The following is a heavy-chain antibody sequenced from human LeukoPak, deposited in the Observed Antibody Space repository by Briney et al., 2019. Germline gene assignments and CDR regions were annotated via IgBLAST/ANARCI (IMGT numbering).Heavy chain of an antibody. CDR1: GFTFSSYA. D-gene: IGHD3-22*01. J-gene: IGHJ4*02. CDR3: ARLGSSGYYYDY. V-gene: IGHV3-23*01. CDR2: FSGSGGST. Sequence: GGSLRLSCAASGFTFSSYAMSWVRQAPGKGLECISGFSGSGGSTYCADSVKGRFTISRDNSKNTLYLQMNSLRAEDTAVYYCARLGSSGYYYDYWGQGTLVTVSS.